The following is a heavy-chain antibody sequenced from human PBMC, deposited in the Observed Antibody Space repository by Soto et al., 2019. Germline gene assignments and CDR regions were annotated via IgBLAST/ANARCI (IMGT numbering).Heavy chain of an antibody. Sequence: GGSLRLSCAASGFTFSSYAMSWVRQAPGKGLEWVSAISGSGGSTYYANSVKGRFTISRDNSKNTLYLQMNSLRAEDTAVYYCAKDPEGISWFDPWGQGTLVTVSS. CDR1: GFTFSSYA. D-gene: IGHD6-13*01. CDR2: ISGSGGST. CDR3: AKDPEGISWFDP. V-gene: IGHV3-23*01. J-gene: IGHJ5*02.